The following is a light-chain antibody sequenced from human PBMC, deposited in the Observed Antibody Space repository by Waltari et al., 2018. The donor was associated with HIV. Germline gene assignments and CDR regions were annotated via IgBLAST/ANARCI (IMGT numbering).Light chain of an antibody. Sequence: DIQMTQSPSSLSASVGDRVTIPCRASQTTSTYLNWYQQKPGNAPNLLISAESSLKSGVPPRLSCSGFGTDFTLTISNLQPEDFATYFCQQTYSIPYTFGQATKLEIK. V-gene: IGKV1-39*01. CDR1: QTTSTY. CDR2: AES. J-gene: IGKJ2*01. CDR3: QQTYSIPYT.